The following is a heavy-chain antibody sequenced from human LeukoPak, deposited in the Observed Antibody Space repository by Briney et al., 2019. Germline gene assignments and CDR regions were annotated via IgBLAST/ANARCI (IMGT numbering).Heavy chain of an antibody. J-gene: IGHJ6*03. V-gene: IGHV3-33*01. Sequence: PGGSLRLSCAASGFTFNSYSMHWVRQAPGKGLEWGAVIWYDGSNKYYADSVKGRFTISRDNSNNTLYLQMNSLSAEDTAVYYCARGSTGDYYYYYYMDVWGKGTTVTVSS. CDR2: IWYDGSNK. CDR3: ARGSTGDYYYYYYMDV. CDR1: GFTFNSYS. D-gene: IGHD7-27*01.